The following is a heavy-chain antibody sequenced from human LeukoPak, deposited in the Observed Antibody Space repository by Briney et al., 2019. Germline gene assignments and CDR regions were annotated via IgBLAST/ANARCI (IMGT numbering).Heavy chain of an antibody. CDR2: IYHSGST. J-gene: IGHJ4*02. V-gene: IGHV4-38-2*02. D-gene: IGHD5-24*01. CDR3: ARGSRDGYNSFDY. CDR1: GYSISSGYY. Sequence: SETLSLTCTVSGYSISSGYYWGWIRQPPGKGLEWIGSIYHSGSTNYNPSLKSRVTISVDTSKNQFSLKLSSVTAADTAVYYCARGSRDGYNSFDYWGQGTLVTVSS.